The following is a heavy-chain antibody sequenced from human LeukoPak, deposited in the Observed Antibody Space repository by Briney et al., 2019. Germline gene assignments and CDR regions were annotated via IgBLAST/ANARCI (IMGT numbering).Heavy chain of an antibody. J-gene: IGHJ6*03. D-gene: IGHD3-10*01. CDR1: GYNFTSYW. CDR3: ATKTGYGSGSYIGRWYYMDV. V-gene: IGHV5-51*01. CDR2: IYPGDSDT. Sequence: GESLKISCKGSGYNFTSYWIGWVRQMPGKGLEWMGIIYPGDSDTRYSPSFQGQVTISADKSISTAYLQWSSLKASDTAMYYCATKTGYGSGSYIGRWYYMDVWGKGTTVTVSS.